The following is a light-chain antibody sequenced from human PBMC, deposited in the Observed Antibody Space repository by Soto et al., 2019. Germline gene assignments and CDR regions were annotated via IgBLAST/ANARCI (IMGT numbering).Light chain of an antibody. CDR2: DAS. CDR3: QQYGSSGP. CDR1: QSVDNY. Sequence: EMVLTQSPGTLSLSPGESATLSCRASQSVDNYLAWYQQKPGQAPRLLIYDASSRATGIPDRISGGGSGTDFTLTISRLEPEDFAVYYCQQYGSSGPFGQGTKVDIK. J-gene: IGKJ1*01. V-gene: IGKV3-20*01.